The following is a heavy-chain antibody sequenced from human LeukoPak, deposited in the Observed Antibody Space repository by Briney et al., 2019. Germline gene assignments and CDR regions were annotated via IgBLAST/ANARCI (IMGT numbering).Heavy chain of an antibody. Sequence: GGSLTLSCAASGFTFSGSAMHWVRQAPGKGLEWVGRIRSKANSYATAYAASVKGRFTISRDDSKNTAYLQMNSLKTEDTAVYYCTRPPYCSGGSCLPIWGQGTLVTVSS. V-gene: IGHV3-73*01. CDR2: IRSKANSYAT. CDR1: GFTFSGSA. D-gene: IGHD2-15*01. CDR3: TRPPYCSGGSCLPI. J-gene: IGHJ4*02.